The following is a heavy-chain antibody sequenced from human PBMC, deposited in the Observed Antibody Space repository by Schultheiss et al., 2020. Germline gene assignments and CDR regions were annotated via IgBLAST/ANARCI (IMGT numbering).Heavy chain of an antibody. Sequence: SETLSLTCIVSGGSIRSYYWGWIRQPPGKGLEWIGFVYYSGNNDYNPSLRSRVTISVDTSNNQFSLKVNSVSAADTAVYYCARDYSGYDFWGQGTLVTVSS. CDR1: GGSIRSYY. D-gene: IGHD5-12*01. CDR2: VYYSGNN. V-gene: IGHV4-59*01. J-gene: IGHJ4*02. CDR3: ARDYSGYDF.